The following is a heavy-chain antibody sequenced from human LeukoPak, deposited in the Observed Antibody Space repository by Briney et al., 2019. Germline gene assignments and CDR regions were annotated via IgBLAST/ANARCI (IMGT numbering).Heavy chain of an antibody. CDR3: AKDEVTTYYYGMDV. J-gene: IGHJ6*02. CDR1: GFTFSSYA. CDR2: ISYDGSNK. D-gene: IGHD4-17*01. Sequence: GGSLRLSCAASGFTFSSYAMSWVRQAPGKRLEWVAVISYDGSNKYYADSVKGRFTISRDNSKNTLYLQMNSLRAEDTAVYYCAKDEVTTYYYGMDVWGQGTTVTVSS. V-gene: IGHV3-30*18.